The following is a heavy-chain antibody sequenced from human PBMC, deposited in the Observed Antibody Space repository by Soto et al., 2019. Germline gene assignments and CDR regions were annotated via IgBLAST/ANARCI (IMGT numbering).Heavy chain of an antibody. CDR2: IYYSGST. Sequence: SETLSLPCTVSGGSISSGDYYWSWIRQPPGKGLEWIGYIYYSGSTYYNPSLKSRVTISVDTSKNQFSLKLSSVTAADTAVYYCARDAEDPYNWFDPWRQGTLVTVSS. CDR1: GGSISSGDYY. J-gene: IGHJ5*02. V-gene: IGHV4-30-4*01. CDR3: ARDAEDPYNWFDP.